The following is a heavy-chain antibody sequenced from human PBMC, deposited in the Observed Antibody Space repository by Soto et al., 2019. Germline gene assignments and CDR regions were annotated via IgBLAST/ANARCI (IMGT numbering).Heavy chain of an antibody. CDR1: GFTFINYA. J-gene: IGHJ2*01. V-gene: IGHV3-23*01. CDR2: IRGGGDRT. Sequence: EVQLLESGGGLVQPGGSLRLSCVGSGFTFINYAMNWVRQTPGKGLEWVSTIRGGGDRTFDADTVKGRFTISRDNSKNTVNLQMNSLRADDTAVYYWARKVLGSTSRPDWWYFDLWGRCTLVTVSS. CDR3: ARKVLGSTSRPDWWYFDL. D-gene: IGHD2-2*01.